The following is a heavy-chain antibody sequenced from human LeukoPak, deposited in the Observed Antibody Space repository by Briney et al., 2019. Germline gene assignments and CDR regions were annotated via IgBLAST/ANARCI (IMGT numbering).Heavy chain of an antibody. CDR2: FNPNTGEA. CDR3: ATGGPQTSGEKRGLDY. J-gene: IGHJ4*02. CDR1: GYRFTDFS. Sequence: ASVKVSCKTSGYRFTDFSIYWVRQAPGQGLEWMGWFNPNTGEAKYAEKFQGWITMTSDTSIRTAYMEIRSLKSDDTAIYYCATGGPQTSGEKRGLDYWGQGTLVTVSS. D-gene: IGHD6-25*01. V-gene: IGHV1-2*04.